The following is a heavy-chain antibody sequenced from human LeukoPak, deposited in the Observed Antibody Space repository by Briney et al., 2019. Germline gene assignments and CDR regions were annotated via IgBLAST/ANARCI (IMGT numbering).Heavy chain of an antibody. CDR2: IKQDGSEK. CDR3: ARFRNFVSDI. V-gene: IGHV3-7*02. CDR1: GFTFSSYW. J-gene: IGHJ3*02. Sequence: GGSLRLSCAASGFTFSSYWMTWGRQSPEKGLEWVANIKQDGSEKHYVDSVKGRFTISRDNAKNSLYLQMNSLRVEDTAVYYCARFRNFVSDIWGQGTMVTVSS. D-gene: IGHD3-16*01.